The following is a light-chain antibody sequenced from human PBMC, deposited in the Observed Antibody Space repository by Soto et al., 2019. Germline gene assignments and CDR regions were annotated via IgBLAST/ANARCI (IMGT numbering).Light chain of an antibody. V-gene: IGLV2-8*01. CDR2: EVT. CDR1: SSDVGAYNY. Sequence: QSALTQPPSASGSPGQSVTISCTGTSSDVGAYNYVSWYQQHAGKAPKLVIYEVTKRPSGVPDRFAGSKSANTASLTVSGLQAEDEAYYYCSSFASRNTWVFGGGTKLTVL. CDR3: SSFASRNTWV. J-gene: IGLJ3*02.